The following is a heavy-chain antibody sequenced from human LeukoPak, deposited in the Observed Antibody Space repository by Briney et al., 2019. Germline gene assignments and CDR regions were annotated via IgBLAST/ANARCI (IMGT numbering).Heavy chain of an antibody. CDR3: ARGGTRYNWNYIDY. CDR2: IWYDGGNK. J-gene: IGHJ4*02. CDR1: GFSFSNYG. D-gene: IGHD1-20*01. Sequence: GGSLRLSCAASGFSFSNYGMHWVRQAPGKGLEWVAVIWYDGGNKYYADSVKGRFAISRDNSDNTLYLRMNSLRAEDTAVYYCARGGTRYNWNYIDYWGQGTLVTVSS. V-gene: IGHV3-33*01.